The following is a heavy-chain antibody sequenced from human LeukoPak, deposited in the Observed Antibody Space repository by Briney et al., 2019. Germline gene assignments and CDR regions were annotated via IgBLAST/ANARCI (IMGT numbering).Heavy chain of an antibody. CDR1: GFTFDGYA. D-gene: IGHD3-10*01. CDR2: ISGDGGST. V-gene: IGHV3-43*02. CDR3: AKGVPYGSGSYYNPKYYYYMDV. J-gene: IGHJ6*03. Sequence: GGSLRLSCAASGFTFDGYAMYWVRQAPGKGLEWVSLISGDGGSTYYADSVKGRFTISRDNSKNSLSLQMNSLRTEDTALYYCAKGVPYGSGSYYNPKYYYYMDVWGKGTTVTVSS.